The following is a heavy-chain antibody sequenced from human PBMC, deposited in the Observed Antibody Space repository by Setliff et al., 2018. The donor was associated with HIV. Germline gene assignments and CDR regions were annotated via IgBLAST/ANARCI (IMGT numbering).Heavy chain of an antibody. Sequence: GESLRLSCAASGFIFSSYAMDWVRQAPGKGLEWVAVISYDGSKKYYADSVKGRFTISRDNSKNTLYLQMNGLRAEDTAVYYCARENYDILTGYYDYWGQGALVTVSS. V-gene: IGHV3-30*04. CDR1: GFIFSSYA. D-gene: IGHD3-9*01. J-gene: IGHJ4*02. CDR3: ARENYDILTGYYDY. CDR2: ISYDGSKK.